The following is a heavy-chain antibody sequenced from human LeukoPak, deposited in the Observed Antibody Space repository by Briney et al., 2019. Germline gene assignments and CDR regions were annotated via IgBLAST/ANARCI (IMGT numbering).Heavy chain of an antibody. CDR1: GGSISSYY. CDR3: ARDSSGYYNWFDP. J-gene: IGHJ5*02. Sequence: RPSETLSLTCTVSGGSISSYYWSWIRQPPGKGLEWIGYIYYSGSTNYNPSLKSRVTISVDTSKNQFSLKLSSVTAADTAVYYCARDSSGYYNWFDPWGQGTLVTVSS. V-gene: IGHV4-59*01. CDR2: IYYSGST. D-gene: IGHD3-22*01.